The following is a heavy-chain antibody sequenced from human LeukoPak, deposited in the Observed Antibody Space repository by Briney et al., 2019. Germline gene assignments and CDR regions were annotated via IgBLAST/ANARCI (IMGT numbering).Heavy chain of an antibody. V-gene: IGHV4-59*08. CDR2: IYYSGST. D-gene: IGHD4-17*01. CDR1: GGSISSYY. CDR3: ARLKGDYVAYYFDY. J-gene: IGHJ4*02. Sequence: SETLSFTCTVSGGSISSYYWSWIRQPPGKGLEWIGYIYYSGSTNYNPSLKSRVTISVDTSKNQFSLKLSSVTAADTAVYYCARLKGDYVAYYFDYWGQGTLVTVSS.